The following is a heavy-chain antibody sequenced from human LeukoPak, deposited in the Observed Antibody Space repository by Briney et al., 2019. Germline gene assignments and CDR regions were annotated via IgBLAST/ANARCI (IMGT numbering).Heavy chain of an antibody. CDR1: GGTFSSYA. CDR2: IIPTFGTA. J-gene: IGHJ4*02. Sequence: GSSVKVSCKASGGTFSSYAISWVRQAPGQGLEWMGGIIPTFGTANYAQKFQGRVTITTDESTSTAYMELSSLRSEDTAVYYCARDQGPLLRFLEWVFDYWGQGTLVTVSS. CDR3: ARDQGPLLRFLEWVFDY. D-gene: IGHD3-3*01. V-gene: IGHV1-69*05.